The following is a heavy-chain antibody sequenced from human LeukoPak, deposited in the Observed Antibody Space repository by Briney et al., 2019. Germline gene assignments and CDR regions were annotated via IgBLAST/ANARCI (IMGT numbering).Heavy chain of an antibody. CDR3: AKSRVTTD. CDR1: GFTFRSYW. V-gene: IGHV3-7*03. Sequence: GGSLRLSCAASGFTFRSYWMSWVRQALGKGLEWVANIKQDGSEKYYVDSAKGRFTISRDNSKNTLYLQMNSLRAEDTAVYYCAKSRVTTDWGQGTLVTVSS. D-gene: IGHD4-17*01. J-gene: IGHJ4*02. CDR2: IKQDGSEK.